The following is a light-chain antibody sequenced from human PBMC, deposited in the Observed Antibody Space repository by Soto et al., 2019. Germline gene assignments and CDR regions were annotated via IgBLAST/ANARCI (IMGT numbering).Light chain of an antibody. V-gene: IGKV1-5*01. CDR1: QSISSW. J-gene: IGKJ1*01. CDR3: EQYNSYSWT. Sequence: DIQMTQSPSTLSASVGDRVTITCRASQSISSWLAWYQQKPGKAPKLLIYDASSLESGLPSGFSGSGSGTEFALTISSLQPGDFATDDGEQYNSYSWTFGQGTKVDSK. CDR2: DAS.